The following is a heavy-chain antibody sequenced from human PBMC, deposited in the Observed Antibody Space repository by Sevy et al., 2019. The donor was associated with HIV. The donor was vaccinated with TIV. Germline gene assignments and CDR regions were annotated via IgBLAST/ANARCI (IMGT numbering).Heavy chain of an antibody. J-gene: IGHJ5*02. CDR2: IWYDGSNK. Sequence: GGSLRLSCAASGFTFSSYGMHWVRQAPGKGLEWVAVIWYDGSNKYYADSVKGRFTISRDNSKNTLYLQMNSLRAEDTAVYYCARAAVPAARTANWFDPWGQGTLVTVSS. D-gene: IGHD2-2*01. CDR3: ARAAVPAARTANWFDP. V-gene: IGHV3-33*01. CDR1: GFTFSSYG.